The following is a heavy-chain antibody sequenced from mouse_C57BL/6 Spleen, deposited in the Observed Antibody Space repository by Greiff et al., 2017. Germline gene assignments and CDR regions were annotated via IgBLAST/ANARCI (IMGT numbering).Heavy chain of an antibody. Sequence: QVQLKQSGAELVRPGASVTLSCKASGYTFTDYEMHWVKQTPVHGLEWIGAIDPETGGTAYNQKFKGKAILTADKSSSTAYLELLSLTSEDSAVYYCTSFIATVAPWVADWGQGTLVTVSA. J-gene: IGHJ3*01. CDR1: GYTFTDYE. CDR2: IDPETGGT. CDR3: TSFIATVAPWVAD. V-gene: IGHV1-15*01. D-gene: IGHD1-1*01.